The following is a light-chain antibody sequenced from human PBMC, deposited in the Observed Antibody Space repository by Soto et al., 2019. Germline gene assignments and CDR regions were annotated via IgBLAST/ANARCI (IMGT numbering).Light chain of an antibody. CDR2: RTT. CDR1: TGAVTSDYY. V-gene: IGLV7-43*01. J-gene: IGLJ1*01. Sequence: QAVVTQEPSLTVSPGGTVTVTCASSTGAVTSDYYPNWFQQKPGQPPGALIYRTTYKHSWTPARFSGSILGGKPALTLSGVQPEDEADYYCLLYYGDSWVFGTGTKVTVL. CDR3: LLYYGDSWV.